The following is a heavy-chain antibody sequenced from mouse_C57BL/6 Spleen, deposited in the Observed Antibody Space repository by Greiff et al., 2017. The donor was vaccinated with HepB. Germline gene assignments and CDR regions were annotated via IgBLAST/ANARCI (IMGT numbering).Heavy chain of an antibody. CDR2: ISSGGSYT. J-gene: IGHJ3*01. CDR1: GFTFSSYG. CDR3: ARPYDYDLRAWFAY. Sequence: EVMLVESGGDLVKPGGSLKLSCAASGFTFSSYGMSWVRQTPDKRLEWVATISSGGSYTYYPDSVKGRFTISRDNAKNTLYLQMSSLKSEDTAMYYCARPYDYDLRAWFAYWGQGTLVTVSA. D-gene: IGHD2-4*01. V-gene: IGHV5-6*02.